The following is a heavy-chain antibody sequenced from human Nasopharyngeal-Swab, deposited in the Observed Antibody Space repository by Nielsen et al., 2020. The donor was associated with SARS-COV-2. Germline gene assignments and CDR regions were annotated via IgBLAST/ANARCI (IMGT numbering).Heavy chain of an antibody. CDR1: GYTFTSYY. J-gene: IGHJ3*02. Sequence: ASVKVSCKASGYTFTSYYMHWVRQAPGQGLEWMGIINPSGGSTSCAQKFQGRVTMTRDTSTSTVYMELSSLRSEDTAVYYCARESVNDAFDIWGQGTMVTVSS. V-gene: IGHV1-46*01. CDR3: ARESVNDAFDI. CDR2: INPSGGST.